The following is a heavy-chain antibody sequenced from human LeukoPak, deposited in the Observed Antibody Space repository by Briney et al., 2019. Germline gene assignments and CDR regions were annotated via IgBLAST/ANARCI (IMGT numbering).Heavy chain of an antibody. CDR2: ISAYNGNT. V-gene: IGHV1-18*01. D-gene: IGHD2-8*01. CDR3: ARYRLNYYYYYMDV. J-gene: IGHJ6*03. Sequence: ASVKVSCKASGYTFTSYGISWVRQAPGQGREWMGWISAYNGNTTYAQKLQGRVTMTTDTSTSTAYMELRSLRSDDTAVYYCARYRLNYYYYYMDVWGKGTTVTVSS. CDR1: GYTFTSYG.